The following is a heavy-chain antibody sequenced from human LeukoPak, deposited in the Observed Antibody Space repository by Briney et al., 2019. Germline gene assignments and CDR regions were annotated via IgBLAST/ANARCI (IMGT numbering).Heavy chain of an antibody. J-gene: IGHJ4*02. D-gene: IGHD3-16*02. CDR3: ARGESGVIFSKGLIDY. CDR1: GGTLSSYA. Sequence: SVKVSCKASGGTLSSYAISWVRQAPGQGLEWMGRIIPILGIANYAQKFQGRVTITADKSTSTAYMELSSLRSEDTAVYYCARGESGVIFSKGLIDYWGQGTLVTVSS. CDR2: IIPILGIA. V-gene: IGHV1-69*04.